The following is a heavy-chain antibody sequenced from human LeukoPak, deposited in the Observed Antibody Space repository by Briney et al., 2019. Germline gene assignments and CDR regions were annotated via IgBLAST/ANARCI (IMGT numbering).Heavy chain of an antibody. V-gene: IGHV3-7*01. J-gene: IGHJ4*02. CDR2: INQDGSKE. D-gene: IGHD5-12*01. Sequence: GGSLRLSCAASGFTFSNYWMTWVRQAPGKGLEWVANINQDGSKEYYMDSVKARFTFSRDNAKNSLSLQMNSLRAEDTAVYYCVRDGGVSGYDLLDYWGQGTLVTVSS. CDR1: GFTFSNYW. CDR3: VRDGGVSGYDLLDY.